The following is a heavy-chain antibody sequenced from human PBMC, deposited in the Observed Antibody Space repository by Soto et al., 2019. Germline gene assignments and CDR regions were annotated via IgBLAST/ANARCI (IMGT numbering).Heavy chain of an antibody. J-gene: IGHJ5*02. Sequence: GGSLRLSCAASGFTFSNYAMSWVRQAPGKGLEWVSSISSSSSTIYYADSVKGRFTISRDNAKNSLYLQMNSLRAEDTAVYYCARYGGYCTNGVCYLNWFDPWGQGTLVTVSS. D-gene: IGHD2-8*01. CDR3: ARYGGYCTNGVCYLNWFDP. CDR2: ISSSSSTI. CDR1: GFTFSNYA. V-gene: IGHV3-48*01.